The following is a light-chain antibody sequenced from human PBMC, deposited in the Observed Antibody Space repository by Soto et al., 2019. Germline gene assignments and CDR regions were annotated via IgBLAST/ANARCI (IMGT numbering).Light chain of an antibody. V-gene: IGKV1-33*01. J-gene: IGKJ4*01. CDR1: QDISND. CDR3: QQYDNLPLT. Sequence: DIQTTQSPSSLSASVGDRVTITCQASQDISNDLNWYQQKPGKAPKLPIYDASNLETGVPSRFSGSGSGTDFTFTISSLQPEDIATYYCQQYDNLPLTFGGGTKVDIK. CDR2: DAS.